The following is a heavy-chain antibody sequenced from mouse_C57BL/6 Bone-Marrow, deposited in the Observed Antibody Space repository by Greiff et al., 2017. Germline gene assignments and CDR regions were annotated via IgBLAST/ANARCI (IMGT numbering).Heavy chain of an antibody. CDR3: ARRWLLRYFDV. V-gene: IGHV1-7*01. J-gene: IGHJ1*03. CDR2: INPSSGYT. Sequence: PGQGLEWIGYINPSSGYTKYKQKFKDKATLTADKSSSTAYMQLSSLTYEDSAVYYCARRWLLRYFDVWGTGTTVTVSS. D-gene: IGHD2-3*01.